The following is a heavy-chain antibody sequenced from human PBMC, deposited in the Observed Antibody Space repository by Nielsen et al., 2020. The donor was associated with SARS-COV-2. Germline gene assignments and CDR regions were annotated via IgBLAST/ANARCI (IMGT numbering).Heavy chain of an antibody. CDR1: GGSISSSSYY. V-gene: IGHV4-39*07. CDR3: ASGGHSSWYISYYYYYGMDV. J-gene: IGHJ6*02. CDR2: IYYSGST. D-gene: IGHD6-13*01. Sequence: SETLSLTCTVSGGSISSSSYYWGWIRQPPGKGLEWIGSIYYSGSTYYNPSLKSRVTISVDTSKNQFSLKLSSVTAADTAVYYCASGGHSSWYISYYYYYGMDVWGQGTTVTVSS.